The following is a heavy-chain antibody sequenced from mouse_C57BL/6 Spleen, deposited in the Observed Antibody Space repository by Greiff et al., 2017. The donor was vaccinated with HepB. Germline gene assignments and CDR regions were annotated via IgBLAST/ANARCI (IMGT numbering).Heavy chain of an antibody. D-gene: IGHD1-1*01. CDR2: ISSGSSTI. J-gene: IGHJ4*01. CDR1: GFTFSDYG. CDR3: ANYYGSLYAMDY. V-gene: IGHV5-17*01. Sequence: DVMLVESGGGLVKPGGSLKLSCAASGFTFSDYGMHWVRQAPEKGLEWVAYISSGSSTIYYADTVKGRFTISRDTAKNTLFLQMTSLRSEDTAMYYCANYYGSLYAMDYWGQGTSVTVSS.